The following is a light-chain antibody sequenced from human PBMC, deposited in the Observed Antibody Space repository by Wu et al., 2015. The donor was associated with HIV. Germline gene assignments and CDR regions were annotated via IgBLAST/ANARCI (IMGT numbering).Light chain of an antibody. CDR1: QSIGSD. CDR3: QQYNNWPRT. J-gene: IGKJ1*01. V-gene: IGKV3-15*01. Sequence: EIVMTQPPATLSVSPGERATLSCRASQSIGSDLAWFQHIPGQAPRLVFYGGSTRAAGIPARFSGSGYGTDFTLTISSMQSEDFALYFCQQYNNWPRTFGQGTKVEVK. CDR2: GGS.